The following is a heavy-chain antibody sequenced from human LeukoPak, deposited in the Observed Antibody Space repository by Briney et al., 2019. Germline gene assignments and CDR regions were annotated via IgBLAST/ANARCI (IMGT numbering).Heavy chain of an antibody. D-gene: IGHD6-13*01. Sequence: SETLSLTCAVYGGSFSGYYWSWIRQPPGKGLEWIGEIYHSGSTNYNPSLKSRVTISVDKSKNQFSLKLSSVTAADTAVYYCARVEQQLVEEDYWYFDLWGRGTLVTVSS. J-gene: IGHJ2*01. V-gene: IGHV4-34*01. CDR2: IYHSGST. CDR3: ARVEQQLVEEDYWYFDL. CDR1: GGSFSGYY.